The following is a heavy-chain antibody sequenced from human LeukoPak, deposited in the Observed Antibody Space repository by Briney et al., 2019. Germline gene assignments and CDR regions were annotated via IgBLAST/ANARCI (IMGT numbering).Heavy chain of an antibody. CDR3: ARDYCSGGRCYSVDY. CDR1: GFTFSSYS. V-gene: IGHV3-48*04. J-gene: IGHJ4*02. Sequence: AGGSLRLSCAASGFTFSSYSLDWVRQAPGKGLEWVSYITSSSSSIYYADSVKGRFTISRDNAKNSLYLQMNSLRAEDTAMYCCARDYCSGGRCYSVDYWGQGTLVTVSS. CDR2: ITSSSSSI. D-gene: IGHD2-15*01.